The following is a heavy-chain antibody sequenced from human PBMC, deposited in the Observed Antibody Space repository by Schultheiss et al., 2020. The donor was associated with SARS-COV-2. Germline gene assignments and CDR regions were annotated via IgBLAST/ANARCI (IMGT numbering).Heavy chain of an antibody. CDR1: GCLISSGYY. Sequence: SETLSLTCAVSGCLISSGYYWGWVRQPPGKGLEWIASIYHSGNTCYNPSLQSRVAISVDTSKNQFSLRLNSVTAADTAVYFCARGGASSLPFDYWGQGALVTVSS. V-gene: IGHV4-38-2*01. J-gene: IGHJ4*02. CDR2: IYHSGNT. D-gene: IGHD6-13*01. CDR3: ARGGASSLPFDY.